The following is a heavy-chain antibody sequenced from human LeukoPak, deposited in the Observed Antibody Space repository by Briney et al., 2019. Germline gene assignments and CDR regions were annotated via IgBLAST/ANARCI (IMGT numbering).Heavy chain of an antibody. D-gene: IGHD4-11*01. Sequence: SVKVSCKPSGYTFTGYYFHWVRQAPGQGLEWMGWINPNTAGTNYAQKFLGGVTLTWDTSISTAYMELNRLTSDDTAVYYCATSAGDYRAGHYYYMGVWGKGTSVTVAS. CDR2: INPNTAGT. J-gene: IGHJ6*03. CDR1: GYTFTGYY. V-gene: IGHV1-2*02. CDR3: ATSAGDYRAGHYYYMGV.